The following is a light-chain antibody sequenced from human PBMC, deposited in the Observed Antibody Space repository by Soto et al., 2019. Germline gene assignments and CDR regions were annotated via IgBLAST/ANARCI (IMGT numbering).Light chain of an antibody. J-gene: IGKJ5*01. CDR2: DAS. Sequence: IVLTQSPGTLSLSPGERATLSCRASQSVSSSLAWYQQKPGQAPRLLIYDASHRATGIPARFSGSGSGTDFTLTISSLEPEDFAVYYCQRRNNWSITFGQGTRLEIK. CDR1: QSVSSS. V-gene: IGKV3-11*01. CDR3: QRRNNWSIT.